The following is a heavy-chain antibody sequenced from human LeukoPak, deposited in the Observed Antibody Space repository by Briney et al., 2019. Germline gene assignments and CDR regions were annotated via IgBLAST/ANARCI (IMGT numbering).Heavy chain of an antibody. D-gene: IGHD1-1*01. CDR3: ARAKWVGTTDNWFDP. Sequence: GGSLRLSCAASGFTFSSYSMNWVRQAPGKGLEWVPSITGSSSYIYYADSLKGRFTISRDNAKNSLYLQMNSLRAEDTAIYYCARAKWVGTTDNWFDPWGQGTLVTVSS. V-gene: IGHV3-21*01. CDR1: GFTFSSYS. CDR2: ITGSSSYI. J-gene: IGHJ5*02.